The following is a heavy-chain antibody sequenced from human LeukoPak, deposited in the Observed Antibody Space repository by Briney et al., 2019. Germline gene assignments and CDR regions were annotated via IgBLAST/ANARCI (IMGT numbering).Heavy chain of an antibody. V-gene: IGHV4-59*01. J-gene: IGHJ4*02. D-gene: IGHD1-26*01. CDR2: IYYSGST. CDR3: ARGGSYYDY. Sequence: SETLSLTCTVSGGSISSYYWSWIRQPPGKGLEWVGYIYYSGSTNYNPSLKSRVTMSVDTSKDHFSLKLSSVTAADTAVYYCARGGSYYDYWGQGTLVTVSS. CDR1: GGSISSYY.